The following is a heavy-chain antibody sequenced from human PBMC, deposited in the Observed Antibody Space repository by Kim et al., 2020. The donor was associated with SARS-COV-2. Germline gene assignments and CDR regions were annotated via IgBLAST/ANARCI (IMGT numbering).Heavy chain of an antibody. Sequence: GGSLRLSCAASGFSFSSYGMHWVRQAPGKVLEWVAVIWYDGPNKYYVDSVKGRFTISRDNSKNTVYLQMNSLRAEDTAEYYCAKSVGTVPGYNSYGMDVWGQGTTVTVSS. J-gene: IGHJ6*02. V-gene: IGHV3-33*06. CDR1: GFSFSSYG. CDR3: AKSVGTVPGYNSYGMDV. CDR2: IWYDGPNK. D-gene: IGHD4-17*01.